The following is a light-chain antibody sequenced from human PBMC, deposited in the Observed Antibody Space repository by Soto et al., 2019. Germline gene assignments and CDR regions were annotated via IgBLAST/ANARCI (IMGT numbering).Light chain of an antibody. CDR3: SSYNTSSTVVV. CDR1: SSDIGGYNY. Sequence: QSVLTQPASVSGSPGQSITISCTGTSSDIGGYNYVSWYQQYPGKAPKLMIFGVSDRPSGVSNRFSGSKSGTTASLTISGLQAEDEADYYCSSYNTSSTVVVFGGGTKVTVL. J-gene: IGLJ2*01. V-gene: IGLV2-14*01. CDR2: GVS.